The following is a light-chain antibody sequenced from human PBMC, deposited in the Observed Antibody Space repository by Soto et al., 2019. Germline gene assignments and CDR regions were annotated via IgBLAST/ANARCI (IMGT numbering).Light chain of an antibody. CDR1: SRDIGSYNL. J-gene: IGLJ2*01. CDR3: CSYAGRGTLV. V-gene: IGLV2-23*02. CDR2: EVS. Sequence: QSALTQPASVSGSPGQSITISCTGSSRDIGSYNLVSWYQQHPGKAPKFMIYEVSKRPSGVSNRFSGSKSGNTASLTISGLQAEDEADYYCCSYAGRGTLVFGGGTKLTVL.